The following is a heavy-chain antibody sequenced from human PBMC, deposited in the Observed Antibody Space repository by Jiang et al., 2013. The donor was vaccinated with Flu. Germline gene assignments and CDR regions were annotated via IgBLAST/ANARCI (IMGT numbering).Heavy chain of an antibody. Sequence: ETLSLTCTVSGGSISSSSYYWGWIRQPPGKGLEWIGSIYYSGSTYYSPSLKSRVTISVDTSKNQFSLKLSSVTAADTAVYYCARRPPNVSGNWYFDLWGRGTLVTVSS. CDR2: IYYSGST. J-gene: IGHJ2*01. CDR1: GGSISSSSYY. V-gene: IGHV4-39*01. D-gene: IGHD3-10*01. CDR3: ARRPPNVSGNWYFDL.